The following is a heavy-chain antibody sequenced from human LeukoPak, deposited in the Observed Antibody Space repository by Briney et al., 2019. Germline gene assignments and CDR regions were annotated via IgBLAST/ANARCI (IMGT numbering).Heavy chain of an antibody. J-gene: IGHJ4*02. Sequence: SGGSLRLSCAASGFTFSSYAMSWVRQAPGKGLEWVLAISGSGGSTYYADSVKGRFTISRDNSKNTLYLQMNSLRAEDTAVYYCAKDGVPNYYGSGSYLDYWGQGTLVTVSS. CDR3: AKDGVPNYYGSGSYLDY. CDR1: GFTFSSYA. D-gene: IGHD3-10*01. V-gene: IGHV3-23*01. CDR2: ISGSGGST.